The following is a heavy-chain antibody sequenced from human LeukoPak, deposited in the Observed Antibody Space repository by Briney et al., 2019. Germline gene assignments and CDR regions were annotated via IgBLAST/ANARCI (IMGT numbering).Heavy chain of an antibody. Sequence: SETLSLTCTVSGGSISSYYWSWIRQPPGKGLEWIGYIYYSGSTNYNPSLKSRVIISVDTSKNQFSLKLSSVTAADTAVYYCAREQRYYYDSSGYKYRNWFDPWGQGTLVTVSS. V-gene: IGHV4-59*01. D-gene: IGHD3-22*01. CDR2: IYYSGST. CDR3: AREQRYYYDSSGYKYRNWFDP. J-gene: IGHJ5*02. CDR1: GGSISSYY.